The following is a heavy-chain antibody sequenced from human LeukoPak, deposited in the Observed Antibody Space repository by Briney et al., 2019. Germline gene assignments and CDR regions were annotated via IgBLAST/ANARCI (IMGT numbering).Heavy chain of an antibody. D-gene: IGHD5-18*01. V-gene: IGHV3-48*04. J-gene: IGHJ6*03. CDR1: GFTFSSYS. CDR3: ARDQDTAMGNYYYYYYMDV. Sequence: PGGSLRLSCATSGFTFSSYSMNWVRQAPGKGLEWVSYISSSGSTIYYADSVKGRFTISRDNAKNSLYLQMNSLRAEDTAVYYCARDQDTAMGNYYYYYYMDVWGKGTTVTISS. CDR2: ISSSGSTI.